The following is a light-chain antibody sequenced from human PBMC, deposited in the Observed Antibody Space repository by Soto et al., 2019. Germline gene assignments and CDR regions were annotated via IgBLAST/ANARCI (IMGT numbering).Light chain of an antibody. Sequence: QSVLTQPPSASRSPGQSVTISCTGTSSDVGGYNYVSWYQQHPGKAPRLMIYEVSKRPSGVPDRFSGSKSGNTASLTVSGLQAEDEADYYCSSYAGSNMYVFGAGTKLTVL. CDR1: SSDVGGYNY. CDR2: EVS. V-gene: IGLV2-8*02. J-gene: IGLJ1*01. CDR3: SSYAGSNMYV.